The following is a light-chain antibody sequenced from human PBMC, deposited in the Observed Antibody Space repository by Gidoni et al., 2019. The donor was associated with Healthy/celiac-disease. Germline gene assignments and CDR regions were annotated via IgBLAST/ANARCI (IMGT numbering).Light chain of an antibody. CDR3: QAWDSSTAV. J-gene: IGLJ2*01. CDR2: QDS. V-gene: IGLV3-1*01. CDR1: KLGDKY. Sequence: SYALTQPPSVSVSPGQTASITCSGDKLGDKYACWYQQKPGQSTVLVISQDSKRPSGIPERFSGSNSGNTDTLTISGTQAMDEADYYCQAWDSSTAVFGGGTKLTVL.